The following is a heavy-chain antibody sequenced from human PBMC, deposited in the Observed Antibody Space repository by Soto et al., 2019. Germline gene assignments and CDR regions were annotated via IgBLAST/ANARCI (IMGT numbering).Heavy chain of an antibody. J-gene: IGHJ4*02. V-gene: IGHV4-34*01. CDR1: GGSFSGYY. CDR3: ARGAAAGIDY. CDR2: INHSGST. D-gene: IGHD6-13*01. Sequence: QVQLQQWGAGLLKPSETLSLTCAVYGGSFSGYYWSWIRQPPGKGLEWIGEINHSGSTNYNPSLKSRVTTSVDTSKNQFSLKLSSVTAADTAVYYCARGAAAGIDYWGQGTLVTVSS.